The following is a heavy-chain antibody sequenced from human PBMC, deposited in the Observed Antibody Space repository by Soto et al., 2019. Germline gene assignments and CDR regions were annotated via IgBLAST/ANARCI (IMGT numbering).Heavy chain of an antibody. D-gene: IGHD1-26*01. CDR2: ISSGNGNT. Sequence: QVQLVQSGAEVKEPGASVKVSCKTSGYSFTTYAIHWVRQAPGQRLEWMAWISSGNGNTKNSQKFQGRLTITRDTSASTVYMALTSLRSEDTAVYYCARVIVGGSRAFNIWGQGTMVTVFS. CDR1: GYSFTTYA. CDR3: ARVIVGGSRAFNI. V-gene: IGHV1-3*04. J-gene: IGHJ3*02.